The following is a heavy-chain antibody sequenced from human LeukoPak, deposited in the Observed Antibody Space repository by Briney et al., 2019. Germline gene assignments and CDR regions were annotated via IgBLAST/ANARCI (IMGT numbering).Heavy chain of an antibody. V-gene: IGHV4-61*02. Sequence: SQTLSLTCTVSGDSINSGSYYWHWIRQPAGKGLEWIGRIYTSGSTEYYPSLKSRITISVDTSKNQFSLKLTSVTAADTAVYYCARELGTAYYGSGNYHYNALYYYLGVWGKGTTVTISS. CDR1: GDSINSGSYY. J-gene: IGHJ6*03. CDR2: IYTSGST. D-gene: IGHD3-10*01. CDR3: ARELGTAYYGSGNYHYNALYYYLGV.